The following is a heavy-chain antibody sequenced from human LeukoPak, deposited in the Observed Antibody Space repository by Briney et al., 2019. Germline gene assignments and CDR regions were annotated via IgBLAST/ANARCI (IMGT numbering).Heavy chain of an antibody. Sequence: SETLSLTCTVSGGSISSYYWSWIRQPPGKGLEWIGYIHYSGSTNYNPSLKSRVTISVDTSKNQFSLKLSSVTAADTAVYYCARHGLAARYYYMDVWGKGTTVTISS. V-gene: IGHV4-59*08. CDR2: IHYSGST. CDR3: ARHGLAARYYYMDV. D-gene: IGHD6-13*01. CDR1: GGSISSYY. J-gene: IGHJ6*03.